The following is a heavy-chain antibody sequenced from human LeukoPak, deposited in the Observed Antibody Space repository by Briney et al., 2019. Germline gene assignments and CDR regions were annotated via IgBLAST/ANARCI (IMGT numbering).Heavy chain of an antibody. CDR1: GFTFSSYG. CDR3: AKEAPYSSSWYTN. J-gene: IGHJ4*02. Sequence: GGSLRLSCAASGFTFSSYGMHWVRQAPGKGLEWVAFIRYDGSNKYYADSVKGRFTISRDNSKNTLYLQMNSLRAEDTAVYYCAKEAPYSSSWYTNWGQGTLVTVSS. V-gene: IGHV3-30*02. CDR2: IRYDGSNK. D-gene: IGHD6-13*01.